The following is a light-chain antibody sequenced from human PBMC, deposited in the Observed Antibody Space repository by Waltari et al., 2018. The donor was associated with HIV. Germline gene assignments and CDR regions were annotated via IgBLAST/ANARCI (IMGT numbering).Light chain of an antibody. CDR3: QSADSSGPYRV. J-gene: IGLJ3*02. CDR2: KDS. V-gene: IGLV3-25*03. Sequence: SYELTQPPSVSVSPGQTARITCSGAALPKQYAYGYQQKPGQAPVVVIYKDSERPSGIPERFSGSSSGTTVTLTISGVQAEDEADYYCQSADSSGPYRVFGGGTKLTVL. CDR1: ALPKQY.